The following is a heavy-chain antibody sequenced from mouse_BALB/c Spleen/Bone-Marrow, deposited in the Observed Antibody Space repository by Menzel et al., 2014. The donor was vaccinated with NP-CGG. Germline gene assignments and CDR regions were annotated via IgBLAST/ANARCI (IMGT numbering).Heavy chain of an antibody. V-gene: IGHV5-17*02. J-gene: IGHJ4*01. CDR3: ARSTMITTGYYYAMDY. D-gene: IGHD2-4*01. CDR1: GFTFXSFG. Sequence: EVKLVESGGGLVQPGGSRKVSCAASGFTFXSFGMHWVRQAPEKGLEWVAYISSGSSTIYYADTVKGRFTISGDNPKNTLFLQMTSLRSEDTAMYYCARSTMITTGYYYAMDYWGQGTSVTVSS. CDR2: ISSGSSTI.